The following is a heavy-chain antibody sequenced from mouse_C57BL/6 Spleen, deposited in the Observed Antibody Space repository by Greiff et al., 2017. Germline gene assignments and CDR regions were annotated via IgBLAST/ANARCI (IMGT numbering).Heavy chain of an antibody. CDR3: ARGDYGSSLHWYCDV. CDR1: GYAFSSYW. Sequence: QVQLQQSGAELVKPGASVKISCKASGYAFSSYWMNWVKQRPGKGLEWIGHIYPGDGDTNYNGKFKGKATLTADKSSSTAYMQLSSLTSEDSTVYFCARGDYGSSLHWYCDVWGTGTTVTVSS. J-gene: IGHJ1*03. CDR2: IYPGDGDT. D-gene: IGHD1-1*01. V-gene: IGHV1-80*01.